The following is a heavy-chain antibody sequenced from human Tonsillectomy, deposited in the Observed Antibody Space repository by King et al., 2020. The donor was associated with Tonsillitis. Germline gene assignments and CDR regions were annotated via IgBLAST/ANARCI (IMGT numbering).Heavy chain of an antibody. Sequence: VQLVESGGGVVQPGRSLRLSCAASGFTFSPYSMHWVRQAPGKGLEWVAIISYDGSNKYYADSVKGRFAISRDNSKNTLYLQMNSLRTEDTAVYYCARAESRDSGSYYLYYYYGMDVWGHGTTVTVSS. J-gene: IGHJ6*02. CDR1: GFTFSPYS. CDR3: ARAESRDSGSYYLYYYYGMDV. D-gene: IGHD3-10*01. CDR2: ISYDGSNK. V-gene: IGHV3-30*09.